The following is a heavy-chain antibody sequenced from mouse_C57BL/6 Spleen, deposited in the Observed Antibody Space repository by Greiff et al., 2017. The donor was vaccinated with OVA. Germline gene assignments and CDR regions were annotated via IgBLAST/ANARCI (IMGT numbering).Heavy chain of an antibody. J-gene: IGHJ1*03. V-gene: IGHV1-82*01. Sequence: QVQLQQSGPELVKPGASVKISCKASGYAFSSSWMNWVKQRPGKGLEWIGRIYPGDGDTNYNGKFKGKATLTADKSSSTAYMQLSSLTSEDSAVYFCARTWHWYFDVWGTGTTVTVSS. CDR2: IYPGDGDT. CDR3: ARTWHWYFDV. CDR1: GYAFSSSW.